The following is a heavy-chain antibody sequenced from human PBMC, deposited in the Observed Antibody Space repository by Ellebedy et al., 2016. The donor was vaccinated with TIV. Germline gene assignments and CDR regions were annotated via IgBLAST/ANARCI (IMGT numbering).Heavy chain of an antibody. CDR2: ISDTGGST. Sequence: PGGSLRLSCAASGFTFSSYSMSWVRQAPGKGLEWVSGISDTGGSTQYADSVKGRLTISRDNSKNTLYLQMNSLKTEDTAVYYCTTLGPAGRWLVIQDAFDIWGQGTMVTVSS. V-gene: IGHV3-23*01. D-gene: IGHD3-9*01. J-gene: IGHJ3*02. CDR3: TTLGPAGRWLVIQDAFDI. CDR1: GFTFSSYS.